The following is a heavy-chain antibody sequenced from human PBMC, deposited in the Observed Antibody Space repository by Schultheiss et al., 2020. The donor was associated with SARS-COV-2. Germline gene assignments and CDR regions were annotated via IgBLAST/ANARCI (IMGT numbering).Heavy chain of an antibody. V-gene: IGHV4-4*02. J-gene: IGHJ6*02. CDR3: AREIVGATVFQHYGMDV. CDR1: GGSISSSNW. CDR2: IYYSGST. D-gene: IGHD1-26*01. Sequence: SETLSLTCAVSGGSISSSNWWSWVRQPPGKGLEWIGYIYYSGSTKYNPSLKGRVTISVDTSQNQFSLKLSSVTAADTAVYYCAREIVGATVFQHYGMDVWGQGTTVTVAS.